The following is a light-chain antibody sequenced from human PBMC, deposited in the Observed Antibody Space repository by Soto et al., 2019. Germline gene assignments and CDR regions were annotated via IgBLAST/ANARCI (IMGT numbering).Light chain of an antibody. J-gene: IGKJ5*01. Sequence: DIPMTQSPSALSTSVGDRVTITCRASQNIDDWLAWYQQKPGKAPKLLIYKASALQSGVPSRFSGSGSGTEFTLTISSLQPDDFATYYCQQYYIYITVGQGTRLDIK. V-gene: IGKV1-5*03. CDR3: QQYYIYIT. CDR1: QNIDDW. CDR2: KAS.